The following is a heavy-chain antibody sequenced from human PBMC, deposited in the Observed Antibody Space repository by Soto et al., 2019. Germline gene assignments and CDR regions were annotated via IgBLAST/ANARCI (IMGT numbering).Heavy chain of an antibody. CDR3: ARVVYCSGGSCYGGLGY. Sequence: EVQLVESGGGLVQPGGSLRLSCAASGFTFSSYWMHWVRQAPGKGLVWVSRINSDGSSTSYADSVKGRFTISRDNAKNTLYLQKNSLRAEDTAVYYCARVVYCSGGSCYGGLGYWGQGTLVTVSS. V-gene: IGHV3-74*01. D-gene: IGHD2-15*01. CDR1: GFTFSSYW. J-gene: IGHJ4*02. CDR2: INSDGSST.